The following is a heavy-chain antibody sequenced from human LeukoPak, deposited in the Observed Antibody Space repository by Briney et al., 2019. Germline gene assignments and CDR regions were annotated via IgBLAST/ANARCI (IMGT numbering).Heavy chain of an antibody. V-gene: IGHV3-23*01. D-gene: IGHD2-21*02. CDR3: AKGNGVTATFDAFDI. CDR1: GFTFSNCA. CDR2: ISASGGNT. Sequence: PGGSLRLSCAASGFTFSNCAMTWLRQAPGKGLEWVSGISASGGNTYYADSAKGRFTISRDDSKKTLYLRMDSLRAEDTAVYYCAKGNGVTATFDAFDIWGQGTMVTVSS. J-gene: IGHJ3*02.